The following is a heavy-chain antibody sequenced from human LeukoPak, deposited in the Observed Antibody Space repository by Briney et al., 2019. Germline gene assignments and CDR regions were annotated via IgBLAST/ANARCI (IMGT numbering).Heavy chain of an antibody. Sequence: SETLSLTCTVSSGSISSSSYYWGWIRQPPGKGLEWIGSIYYSGSTYYNPSLKSRVTISVDTSKNQFSLSLSSVTAADTAVYYCARITFVVEGYGMDVWGQGTTVTVSS. V-gene: IGHV4-39*07. D-gene: IGHD2-21*01. CDR2: IYYSGST. J-gene: IGHJ6*02. CDR3: ARITFVVEGYGMDV. CDR1: SGSISSSSYY.